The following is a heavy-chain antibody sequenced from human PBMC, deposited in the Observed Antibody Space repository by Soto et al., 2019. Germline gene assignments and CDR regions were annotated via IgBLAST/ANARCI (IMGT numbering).Heavy chain of an antibody. CDR1: GGSISSYY. D-gene: IGHD6-6*01. CDR2: IYYSGST. J-gene: IGHJ6*02. CDR3: ARCSRVLNYYYGMDV. Sequence: SETLSLTCTVSGGSISSYYWSWIRQPQGKGLEWIGYIYYSGSTNYNPSLKSRVTISVDTSKNQFSLKLSSVTAADTAVYYCARCSRVLNYYYGMDVWGQGTTVTVSS. V-gene: IGHV4-59*01.